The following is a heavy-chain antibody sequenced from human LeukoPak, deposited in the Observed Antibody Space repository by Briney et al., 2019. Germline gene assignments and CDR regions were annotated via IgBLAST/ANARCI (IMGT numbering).Heavy chain of an antibody. J-gene: IGHJ4*02. CDR2: SQKTGSHWTA. CDR3: IRVKSWDTRFYLDS. D-gene: IGHD1-26*01. CDR1: GFNFNDSW. Sequence: GWSLRLSCATSGFNFNDSWMNWVRQAPGKGLEGVGRSQKTGSHWTADYGAPVKGRFTILRDDYKHTVYLQMNSLKTEDTAVYYCIRVKSWDTRFYLDSWGQGTLVTVSS. V-gene: IGHV3-15*01.